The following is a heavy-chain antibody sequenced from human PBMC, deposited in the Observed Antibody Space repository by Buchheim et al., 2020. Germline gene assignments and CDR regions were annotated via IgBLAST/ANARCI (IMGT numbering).Heavy chain of an antibody. D-gene: IGHD2-2*01. V-gene: IGHV4-4*02. CDR3: ARTYCSSTSCRLSDQNPIDY. J-gene: IGHJ4*02. Sequence: QVQLQESGPGLVKPSGTLSLTCAVSGGSISSSNWWSWVRQPPGKGLEWIGEIYHSGSTNYNPSLKSRVTISVDKPKNQFSLKLSSVTAADTAVYYCARTYCSSTSCRLSDQNPIDYWGQGTL. CDR2: IYHSGST. CDR1: GGSISSSNW.